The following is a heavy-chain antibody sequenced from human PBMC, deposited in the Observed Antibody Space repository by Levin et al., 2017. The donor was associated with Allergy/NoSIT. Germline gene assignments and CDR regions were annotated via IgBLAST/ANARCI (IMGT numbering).Heavy chain of an antibody. CDR2: ISSSSSYI. CDR3: ASNGYGSGSYYNT. CDR1: GFTFSSYS. J-gene: IGHJ5*02. V-gene: IGHV3-21*01. D-gene: IGHD3-10*01. Sequence: GGSLRLSCAASGFTFSSYSMNWVRQAPGKGLEWVSSISSSSSYIYYADSVKGRFTISRDNAKNSLYLQMNSLRAEDTAVYYCASNGYGSGSYYNTWGQGTLVTVSS.